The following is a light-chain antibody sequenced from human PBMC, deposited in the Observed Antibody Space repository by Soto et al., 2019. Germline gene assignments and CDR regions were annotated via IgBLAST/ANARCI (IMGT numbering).Light chain of an antibody. CDR2: GNT. V-gene: IGLV1-40*01. CDR1: SSNIGAGFD. Sequence: QSVLTQPPSVSGAPGQRVTISCTGSSSNIGAGFDVHWYHQIAGTAPKLLIYGNTNRPSGVPDRFSGSKSGTSASLAITGLQAEDEADYYCQSYDSGLSENVVFGGGTKLTVL. J-gene: IGLJ2*01. CDR3: QSYDSGLSENVV.